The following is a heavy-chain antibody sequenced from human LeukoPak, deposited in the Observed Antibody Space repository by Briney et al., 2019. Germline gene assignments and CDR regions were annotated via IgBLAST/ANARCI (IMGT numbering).Heavy chain of an antibody. CDR3: ARAGGYGDYGLDY. CDR2: ISYDGSNK. V-gene: IGHV3-30-3*01. Sequence: GSLRLSCAASGFTFSSYAMHWVRQAPGKGLEWVAVISYDGSNKYYADSVKGRFTISRDNSKNTLYLQMNSLRAEDTAVYYCARAGGYGDYGLDYWGQGTLSPSPQ. CDR1: GFTFSSYA. D-gene: IGHD4-17*01. J-gene: IGHJ4*02.